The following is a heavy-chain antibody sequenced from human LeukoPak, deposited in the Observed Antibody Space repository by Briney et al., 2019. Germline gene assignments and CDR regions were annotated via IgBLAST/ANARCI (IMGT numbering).Heavy chain of an antibody. J-gene: IGHJ4*02. V-gene: IGHV3-30*18. CDR3: AKSRGADSGYDLLFDY. Sequence: GGSLRLSCATSGFTFSSYGMHWVRQAPGKGLEWVAVISYDGSNKYYADSVKGRFTISRDNSKNTLYLQMNSLRAEDTAVYYCAKSRGADSGYDLLFDYWGQGTLVTVSS. D-gene: IGHD5-12*01. CDR2: ISYDGSNK. CDR1: GFTFSSYG.